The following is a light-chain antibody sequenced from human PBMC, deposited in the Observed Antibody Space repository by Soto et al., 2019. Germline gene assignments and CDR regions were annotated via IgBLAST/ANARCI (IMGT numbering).Light chain of an antibody. CDR3: QSFDTGLSGAI. V-gene: IGLV1-40*01. CDR2: DNI. Sequence: HSALAQPPSVSGAPGQRVTVSCTGSSSNIGAGYAVHWYQQLPGAAPKLLLYDNIERPSGVPDRFSGSKSGTSASLAITGLQAEDEADYYCQSFDTGLSGAIFGGGTKLTVL. CDR1: SSNIGAGYA. J-gene: IGLJ2*01.